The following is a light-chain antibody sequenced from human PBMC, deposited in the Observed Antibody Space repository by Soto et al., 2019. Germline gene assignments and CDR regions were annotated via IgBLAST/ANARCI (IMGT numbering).Light chain of an antibody. CDR2: SDD. Sequence: QSVLTQPPSLSGTPGQRVTISCSGSNSNIGRYSVNWYQHFPGTAPKILIYSDDERPSGVPDRFSGSKSGTSASLAISGLPSEDEAEYYCAAWDDNLNGPLLGGGTQLTVL. V-gene: IGLV1-44*01. CDR1: NSNIGRYS. J-gene: IGLJ2*01. CDR3: AAWDDNLNGPL.